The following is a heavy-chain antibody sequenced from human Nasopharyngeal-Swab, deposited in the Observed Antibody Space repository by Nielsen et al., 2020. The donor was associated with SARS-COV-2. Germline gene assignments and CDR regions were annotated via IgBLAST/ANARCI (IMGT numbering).Heavy chain of an antibody. CDR3: ARDSLLYCNSLTCSGVEGFDL. CDR1: GYVFTGYG. J-gene: IGHJ3*01. V-gene: IGHV1-18*01. Sequence: ASVKVSCKTSGYVFTGYGFSWVRQAPGQGLEWMGWISVHNDRTNYAQKFQGRVTVTADTSTYTAYMELRSLRSDDTAVYYCARDSLLYCNSLTCSGVEGFDLWGQGTMVIVSS. CDR2: ISVHNDRT. D-gene: IGHD2/OR15-2a*01.